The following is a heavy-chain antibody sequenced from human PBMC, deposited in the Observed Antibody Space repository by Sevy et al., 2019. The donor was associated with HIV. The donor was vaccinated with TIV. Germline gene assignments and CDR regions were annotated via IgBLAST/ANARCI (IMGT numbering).Heavy chain of an antibody. J-gene: IGHJ4*02. CDR2: INHSDST. CDR1: GGSFSGYY. V-gene: IGHV4-34*01. D-gene: IGHD2-15*01. Sequence: SETLSLTCAVYGGSFSGYYWSWIRQPPGKGLEWIGEINHSDSTNYNPSLKSRVTISVDTSKNQFSLKLHSVTAADTAVYYCARAISGVCCTFDYWSQGTLVTVSS. CDR3: ARAISGVCCTFDY.